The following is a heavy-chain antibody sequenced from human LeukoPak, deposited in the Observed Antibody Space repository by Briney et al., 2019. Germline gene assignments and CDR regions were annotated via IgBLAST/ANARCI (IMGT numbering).Heavy chain of an antibody. CDR2: VNHGGYT. CDR3: ARDMIVGGLGPFDI. J-gene: IGHJ3*02. Sequence: SETPSLTCAVYGASFNDYYWTWIRQPPGGELEWIGEVNHGGYTNYNPTLKSRVTLSVDTSKNQFSLKVNSVIAADTAVYFCARDMIVGGLGPFDIWGQGTIVTVSS. V-gene: IGHV4-34*01. D-gene: IGHD3-22*01. CDR1: GASFNDYY.